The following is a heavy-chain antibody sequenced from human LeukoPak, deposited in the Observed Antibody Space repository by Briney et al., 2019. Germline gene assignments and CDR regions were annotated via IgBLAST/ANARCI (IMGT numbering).Heavy chain of an antibody. CDR1: GGSFSDYY. D-gene: IGHD6-19*01. V-gene: IGHV4-34*01. CDR3: ARHGYSSGWQNIYYYYMDV. J-gene: IGHJ6*03. CDR2: INHSGST. Sequence: PSETLSLTCVVYGGSFSDYYWSWIRQPPGKGLEWIGEINHSGSTNYNPSLKSRVTISVDTSKNQFSLKLSSVTAADTAVYYCARHGYSSGWQNIYYYYMDVWGKGTTVTISS.